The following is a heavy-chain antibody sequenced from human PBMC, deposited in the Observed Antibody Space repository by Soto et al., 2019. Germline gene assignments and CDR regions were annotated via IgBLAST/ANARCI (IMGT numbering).Heavy chain of an antibody. CDR3: AHKGGRGAGMDV. CDR1: GFSLSTSGVG. V-gene: IGHV2-5*02. Sequence: QITLKESGPTLVRPTQTLTLTCSFSGFSLSTSGVGVTWIRQPPGKALEWLALVYWDDDERYSPSLKSRLTITKDTSNNQVVLTMTNMDPVDAATYYCAHKGGRGAGMDVWGQGTTVIVSS. CDR2: VYWDDDE. J-gene: IGHJ6*02. D-gene: IGHD2-15*01.